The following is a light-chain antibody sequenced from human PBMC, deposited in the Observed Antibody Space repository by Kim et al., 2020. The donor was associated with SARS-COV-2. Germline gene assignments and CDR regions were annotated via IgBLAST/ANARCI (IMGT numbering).Light chain of an antibody. CDR3: QEYVTYPYT. CDR1: QGISIH. V-gene: IGKV1-16*02. Sequence: FASVGDSVTITCRASQGISIHLAWFQPRPGKAPKTLVYSASTLESGVPSKFSGSGSGTDFTLTINSMQPEDSATYYCQEYVTYPYTFGQGTKLEI. CDR2: SAS. J-gene: IGKJ2*01.